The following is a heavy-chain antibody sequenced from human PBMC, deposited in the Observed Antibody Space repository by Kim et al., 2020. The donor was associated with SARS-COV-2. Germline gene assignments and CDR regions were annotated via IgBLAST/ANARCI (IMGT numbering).Heavy chain of an antibody. CDR2: FIPTSGNT. CDR1: GYTFINYY. CDR3: ARETSDSSGYLGLDY. J-gene: IGHJ4*02. D-gene: IGHD3-22*01. V-gene: IGHV1-46*01. Sequence: ASVKVSCKASGYTFINYYMHWVRQAPGQGLEWMGIFIPTSGNTIYAPKFQGRVTMTRDTSTSTVYMELSSLRSDDTAVYYCARETSDSSGYLGLDYWGQGTLVTVSS.